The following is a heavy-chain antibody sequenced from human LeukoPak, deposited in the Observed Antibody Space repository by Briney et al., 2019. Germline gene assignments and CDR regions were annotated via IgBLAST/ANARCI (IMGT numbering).Heavy chain of an antibody. CDR3: ARDHPRSWAYDQ. Sequence: GGSLRLSRVASGLTSSRYGLNGVPPAPGRGLEGVPSIIYSTGYTYYADSVKGRFTITRDNAKNSLYLQMNSLRAEDTAVYYCARDHPRSWAYDQWGQGALVTVSS. CDR2: IIYSTGYT. J-gene: IGHJ4*02. D-gene: IGHD3-16*01. CDR1: GLTSSRYG. V-gene: IGHV3-21*01.